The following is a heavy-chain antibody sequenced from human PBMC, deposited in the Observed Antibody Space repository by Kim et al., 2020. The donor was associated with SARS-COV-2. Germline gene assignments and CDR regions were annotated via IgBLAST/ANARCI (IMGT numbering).Heavy chain of an antibody. J-gene: IGHJ5*02. CDR2: TIPILGIA. CDR1: GGTFSSYA. V-gene: IGHV1-69*04. CDR3: ARGAAAGYNWFDP. Sequence: SVKVSCKASGGTFSSYAISWVRQAPGQGLEWMGRTIPILGIANYAQKFQGRATLTADKSTSTAYMELSSLRPEDTAVYYCARGAAAGYNWFDPWGQGTLVTVSS. D-gene: IGHD6-13*01.